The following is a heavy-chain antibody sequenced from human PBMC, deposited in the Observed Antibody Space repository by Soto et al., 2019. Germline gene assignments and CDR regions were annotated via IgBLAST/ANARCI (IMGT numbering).Heavy chain of an antibody. CDR2: IVVGSGNT. J-gene: IGHJ3*02. Sequence: SVKVSCKAFGFTFTSSAVQRVRQARGQRLEWIGWIVVGSGNTNYAQKFQERVTITRDMSTSTAYMELSSLRSEDTAVYYCAADSSGHSSDAFDIWGQGTMVTVSS. CDR3: AADSSGHSSDAFDI. D-gene: IGHD3-22*01. V-gene: IGHV1-58*01. CDR1: GFTFTSSA.